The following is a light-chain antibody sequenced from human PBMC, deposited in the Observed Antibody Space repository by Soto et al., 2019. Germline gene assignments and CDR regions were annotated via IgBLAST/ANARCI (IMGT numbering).Light chain of an antibody. CDR1: QAVNTR. CDR2: LAS. V-gene: IGKV3D-15*01. J-gene: IGKJ5*01. CDR3: QQYNSWPIT. Sequence: EIVLTQSPATLSAFPGDRATLSCRASQAVNTRLAWYQHRPGQAPRLLIYLASNRAAGVPARFSGSGSGTDCTLTISSLQSEDFAVYYCQQYNSWPITFGQGTRLEIK.